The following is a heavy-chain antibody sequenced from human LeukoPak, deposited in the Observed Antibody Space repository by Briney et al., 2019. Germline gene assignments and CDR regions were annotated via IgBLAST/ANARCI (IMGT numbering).Heavy chain of an antibody. D-gene: IGHD5-24*01. CDR1: GFTFSSYS. CDR3: ARDRDGYNYVGFYY. J-gene: IGHJ4*02. CDR2: ISSSGSTI. V-gene: IGHV3-48*04. Sequence: GGSLRLSCAASGFTFSSYSMNWVRQAPGKGLEWVSSISSSGSTIYYADSVKGRFAISRDNAKNSLYLQMNSLRAEDTAVYYCARDRDGYNYVGFYYWGQGTLVTVSS.